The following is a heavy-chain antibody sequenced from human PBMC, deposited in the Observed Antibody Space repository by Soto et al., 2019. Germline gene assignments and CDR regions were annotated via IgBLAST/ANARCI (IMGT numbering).Heavy chain of an antibody. CDR1: GFTFATYS. D-gene: IGHD3-10*01. V-gene: IGHV3-21*06. CDR3: ARDTNFYASGSGVDY. CDR2: ITSSSDYI. J-gene: IGHJ4*02. Sequence: EVQLVQSGGGLVKPGGSLRLSCAASGFTFATYSMSWVRQAPGKGLEWASSITSSSDYIHYADSVRGRFTISRDNAQSSLSLQMISLRGEDTAVYYCARDTNFYASGSGVDYWGQGTLVTVSS.